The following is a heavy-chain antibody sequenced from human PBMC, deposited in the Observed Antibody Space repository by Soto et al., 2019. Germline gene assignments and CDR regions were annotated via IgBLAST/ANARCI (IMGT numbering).Heavy chain of an antibody. CDR3: ARESRYCSGGSCYFLPGIDY. CDR2: IVVGSGNT. Sequence: SVKVSCKASGFTFSSSGIHWVRQARGQRLEWIGWIVVGSGNTNYAQKFQERVTITRDVSTNTAYMELTSLRSEDTAVYYCARESRYCSGGSCYFLPGIDYWGQGTLVTVSS. V-gene: IGHV1-58*02. J-gene: IGHJ4*02. D-gene: IGHD2-15*01. CDR1: GFTFSSSG.